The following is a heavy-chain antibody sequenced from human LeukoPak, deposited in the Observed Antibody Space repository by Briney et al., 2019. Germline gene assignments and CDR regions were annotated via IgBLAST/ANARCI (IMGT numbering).Heavy chain of an antibody. D-gene: IGHD3-22*01. CDR1: GGSTSSGDYY. Sequence: TLSLTCIVSGGSTSSGDYYCSWIRQPAGKGLEWIGRIYTTGSTNYNPSLQSRVTMSVDTSQNQFSLKLSSVTAADTAVYYCVGGYYYDSSGALDAFDIWGQGTMVTVSS. J-gene: IGHJ3*02. V-gene: IGHV4-61*02. CDR2: IYTTGST. CDR3: VGGYYYDSSGALDAFDI.